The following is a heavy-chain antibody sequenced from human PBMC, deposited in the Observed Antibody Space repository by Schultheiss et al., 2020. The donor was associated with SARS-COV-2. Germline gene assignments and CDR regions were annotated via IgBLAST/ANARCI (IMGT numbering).Heavy chain of an antibody. Sequence: ASVKVSCKASGYTFTSYGISWVRQAPGQGLEWMGWISAYNGNTNYAQKVQGRVSMTTDTSTRTAYMELRSLRSEDTAVYYCASLYQLLYTPYYGMDVWGQGTTVTVSS. CDR1: GYTFTSYG. J-gene: IGHJ6*02. CDR2: ISAYNGNT. V-gene: IGHV1-18*01. D-gene: IGHD2-2*02. CDR3: ASLYQLLYTPYYGMDV.